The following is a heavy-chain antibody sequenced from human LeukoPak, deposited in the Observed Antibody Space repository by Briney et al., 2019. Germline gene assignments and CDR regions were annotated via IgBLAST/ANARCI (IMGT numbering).Heavy chain of an antibody. CDR2: IYSSGST. V-gene: IGHV4-4*07. D-gene: IGHD4-23*01. CDR1: GGSVSDFY. J-gene: IGHJ4*02. CDR3: AGNSGDF. Sequence: PSETLSLTSSVSGGSVSDFYWSWIRQPAGKGLEWIGRIYSSGSTDYNPSLKGRVTMSLDASKNQFSLKLTSVTAADTAVYYCAGNSGDFWGQGTLVTVSS.